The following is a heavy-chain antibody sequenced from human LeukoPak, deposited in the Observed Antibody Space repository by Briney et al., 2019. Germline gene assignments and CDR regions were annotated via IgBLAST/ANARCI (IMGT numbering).Heavy chain of an antibody. Sequence: SETLSLTCTVSGGSISSSSYYWGWIRQPPGKGLEWIGSIYYSGSTYYNPSLKSRVTISVDTSKNQFSLKLSSVTAADTAVYYCARGGYNSLRDDWFDPWGQGTLVTVSS. J-gene: IGHJ5*02. CDR2: IYYSGST. CDR1: GGSISSSSYY. V-gene: IGHV4-39*07. CDR3: ARGGYNSLRDDWFDP. D-gene: IGHD5-24*01.